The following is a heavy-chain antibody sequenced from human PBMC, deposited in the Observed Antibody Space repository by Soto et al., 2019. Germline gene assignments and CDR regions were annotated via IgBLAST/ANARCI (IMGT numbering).Heavy chain of an antibody. J-gene: IGHJ6*02. CDR2: INHSGST. Sequence: SETLSLTCAVYGGSFSGYYWSWIRQPPVNGLEWIGEINHSGSTNYNPSLKSRVTISVDTSKNQFSLKLSSVTAADTAVYYCARGLSGYDYRYYYYGMDVWGQGTTVTVSS. D-gene: IGHD5-12*01. V-gene: IGHV4-34*01. CDR3: ARGLSGYDYRYYYYGMDV. CDR1: GGSFSGYY.